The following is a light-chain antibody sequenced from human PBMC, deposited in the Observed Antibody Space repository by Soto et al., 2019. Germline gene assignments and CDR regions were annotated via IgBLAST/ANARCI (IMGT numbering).Light chain of an antibody. J-gene: IGKJ4*01. Sequence: DIQMTQSASSLSASVGDRVTITCQASQDISTYLNWYQQKPGKAPKLLIYDASNLETGVPSRFSGSGSGTDFTFTISSLQPEDIATYYCQQYDNLPLPFGGGTKV. CDR2: DAS. CDR1: QDISTY. V-gene: IGKV1-33*01. CDR3: QQYDNLPLP.